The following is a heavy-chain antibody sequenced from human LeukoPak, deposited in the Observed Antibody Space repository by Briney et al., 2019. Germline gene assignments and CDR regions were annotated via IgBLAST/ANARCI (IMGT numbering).Heavy chain of an antibody. Sequence: KSSETLSLTCTVSGASLTRYYWSWIRQPPGKGLEWIGYIYHSGNVDSNPSLKSRVTVSIDTSRNQFSLKLTSMTAADTAIYYCARHEPLGRGAWDYWGQGILVTVSS. CDR1: GASLTRYY. J-gene: IGHJ4*02. D-gene: IGHD1-14*01. V-gene: IGHV4-59*08. CDR2: IYHSGNV. CDR3: ARHEPLGRGAWDY.